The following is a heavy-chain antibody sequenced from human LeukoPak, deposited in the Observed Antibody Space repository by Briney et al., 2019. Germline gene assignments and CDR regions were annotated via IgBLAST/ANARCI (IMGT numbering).Heavy chain of an antibody. Sequence: GKSLKISCKGSGYSFTSYWIGWVRQMPGKGLEWMGIIYPGDSDTRYSPSFQGQVTISADKSISTAYLQWSSLKASDTAMYYCARSPATYCSSTSCYSRDYWGQGTLVTVSS. J-gene: IGHJ4*02. CDR3: ARSPATYCSSTSCYSRDY. CDR2: IYPGDSDT. CDR1: GYSFTSYW. V-gene: IGHV5-51*01. D-gene: IGHD2-2*01.